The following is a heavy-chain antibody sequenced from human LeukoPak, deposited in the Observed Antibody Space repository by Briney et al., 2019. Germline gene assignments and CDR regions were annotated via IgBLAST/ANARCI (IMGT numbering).Heavy chain of an antibody. Sequence: GGSLRLSCAASGFTFSSYAMSWVRQAPGKGLEWVSAISGSGGSTYYADPVKGRFTISRDNSKNTLYLQMNSLRAEDTAVYYCAKGGLIAVAGFYWGQGTMVTVSS. D-gene: IGHD6-19*01. CDR1: GFTFSSYA. J-gene: IGHJ3*01. CDR2: ISGSGGST. CDR3: AKGGLIAVAGFY. V-gene: IGHV3-23*01.